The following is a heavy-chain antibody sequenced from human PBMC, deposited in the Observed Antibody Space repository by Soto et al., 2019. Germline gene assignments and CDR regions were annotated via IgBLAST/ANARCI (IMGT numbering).Heavy chain of an antibody. CDR1: GGSISSYY. CDR3: ARTHGYYDILTGYYLSWFDP. V-gene: IGHV4-59*01. D-gene: IGHD3-9*01. CDR2: IYYSGST. Sequence: SETLSLTCTVSGGSISSYYWSWIRQPLGKGLEWIGYIYYSGSTNYNPSLKSRVTISVDTSKNQFSLKLSSVTAADTAVYYCARTHGYYDILTGYYLSWFDPWGQGTLVTVSS. J-gene: IGHJ5*02.